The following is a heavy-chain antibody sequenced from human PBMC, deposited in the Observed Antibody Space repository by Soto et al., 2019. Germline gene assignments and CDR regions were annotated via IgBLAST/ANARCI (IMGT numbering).Heavy chain of an antibody. CDR2: IRSKANSYAT. D-gene: IGHD1-26*01. J-gene: IGHJ5*02. CDR1: GFTCSGSA. CDR3: TKEGGSYLNWFDP. Sequence: GVLRLSCAASGFTCSGSAMHWVRQASGKGLEWVGRIRSKANSYATAYAASVKGRFAISRDDSKNTAYLQMNSLKTEDTAVYYCTKEGGSYLNWFDPWGQGTLVTVSS. V-gene: IGHV3-73*01.